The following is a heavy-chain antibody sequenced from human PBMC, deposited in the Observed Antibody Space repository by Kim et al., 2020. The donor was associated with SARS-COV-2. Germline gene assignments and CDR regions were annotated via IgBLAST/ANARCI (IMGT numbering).Heavy chain of an antibody. CDR2: ITADPGST. V-gene: IGHV3-23*01. Sequence: GGSLRLSCAASGFTFSNYAMNWVRQAPGKGLEWVSAITADPGSTYYVDSVKGRFTISRYNSKNTLSLQMSSLRAEDTAGYYFATAVSQTYYYGMDVWGQGTTFTVSS. CDR3: ATAVSQTYYYGMDV. CDR1: GFTFSNYA. J-gene: IGHJ6*02. D-gene: IGHD2-8*01.